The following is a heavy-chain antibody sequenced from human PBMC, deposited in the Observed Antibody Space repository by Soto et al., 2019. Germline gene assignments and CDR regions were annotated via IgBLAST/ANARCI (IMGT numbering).Heavy chain of an antibody. Sequence: QVQLVQSGAEVKKPGASVKVSCKASGYIFTNYYIYWVRQAPGQGLEYIGIINPGGGATDYAQKLHVRISMTRDTSTSTLYMELSTLGYEDTPVCYCAGGIVGALILWFAYWGQGTLVTVSS. V-gene: IGHV1-46*01. D-gene: IGHD1-26*01. CDR2: INPGGGAT. J-gene: IGHJ5*01. CDR1: GYIFTNYY. CDR3: AGGIVGALILWFAY.